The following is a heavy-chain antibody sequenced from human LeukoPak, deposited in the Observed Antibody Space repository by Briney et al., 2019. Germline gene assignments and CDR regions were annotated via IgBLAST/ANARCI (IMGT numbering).Heavy chain of an antibody. D-gene: IGHD6-19*01. V-gene: IGHV1-46*01. CDR2: INPSDGSI. CDR3: ATFIAVAGEFDY. CDR1: GYTFTSYW. J-gene: IGHJ4*02. Sequence: ASVKVSCKASGYTFTSYWIQWVRQAPGQGLEWMGLINPSDGSIAYAHRFQGRVAMTRDTSTSIVYMDLSSLRSEDTAVYYCATFIAVAGEFDYWGQGTLVTVSS.